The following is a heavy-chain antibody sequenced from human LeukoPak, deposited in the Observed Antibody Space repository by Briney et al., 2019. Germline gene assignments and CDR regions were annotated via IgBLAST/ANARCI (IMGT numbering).Heavy chain of an antibody. CDR1: GYTFTGYY. D-gene: IGHD6-13*01. J-gene: IGHJ4*02. CDR3: ARDSRGRIAAAGLPSNY. Sequence: ASVKVSCKASGYTFTGYYMHWVRQAPGQGLEWMGWINPNSGGTNYAQKFQGRVTMTRDTSISTAYMELSRLRSDDTAVYYCARDSRGRIAAAGLPSNYWGQGTLVTVSS. V-gene: IGHV1-2*02. CDR2: INPNSGGT.